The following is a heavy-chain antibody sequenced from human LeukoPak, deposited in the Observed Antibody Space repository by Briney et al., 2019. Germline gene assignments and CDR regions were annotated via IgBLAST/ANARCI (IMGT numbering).Heavy chain of an antibody. CDR1: GGSISSYY. V-gene: IGHV4-59*01. D-gene: IGHD2-21*02. J-gene: IGHJ1*01. Sequence: SETLSLTCTVSGGSISSYYWSWIRQPLGRGLEWIGYISYSGSTNYNPSLKSRVTISVDTSKNQFSLKLSSVTAADTAVYYCASVVTAIDAEYFQHWGQGTLVTVSS. CDR2: ISYSGST. CDR3: ASVVTAIDAEYFQH.